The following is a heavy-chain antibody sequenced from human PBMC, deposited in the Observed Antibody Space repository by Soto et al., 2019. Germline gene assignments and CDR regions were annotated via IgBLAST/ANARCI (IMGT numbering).Heavy chain of an antibody. Sequence: PGGSLRLSCAASGFTFSSYEMNWVRQAPGKGLEWVSYISSSGSTIYYADSVKGRFTISRDNAKNSLYLQMNSLRAEDTAVYYCARGNSGSSGYYYGMDVWGQGTTVTVSS. D-gene: IGHD3-22*01. CDR3: ARGNSGSSGYYYGMDV. V-gene: IGHV3-48*03. CDR2: ISSSGSTI. J-gene: IGHJ6*02. CDR1: GFTFSSYE.